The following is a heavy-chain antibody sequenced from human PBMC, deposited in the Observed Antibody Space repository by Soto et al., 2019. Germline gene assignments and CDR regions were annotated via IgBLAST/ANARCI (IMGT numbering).Heavy chain of an antibody. D-gene: IGHD3-22*01. V-gene: IGHV1-69*01. Sequence: QVQLVQSGAEVKKPGSSVKVSCKASGGTFSSYAISWVRQAPGQGLEWMGGIIPIFGTANYAQKFQGRVTINADESTSTAYMELGSLRYEDTAVYYCARGTTYYYVSSGYYMVPYFFDYWGQGTLVTVSS. CDR3: ARGTTYYYVSSGYYMVPYFFDY. CDR2: IIPIFGTA. CDR1: GGTFSSYA. J-gene: IGHJ4*02.